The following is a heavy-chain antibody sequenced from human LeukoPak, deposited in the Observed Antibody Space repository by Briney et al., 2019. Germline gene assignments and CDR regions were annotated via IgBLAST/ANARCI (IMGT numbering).Heavy chain of an antibody. Sequence: GGSLRLSCVASGFTLDDYAMHWVRQAPGKGLEWVSLISWDGGSTYYADSVKGRFTISRDNSKNSLYLQMNSLRTEDTALYYCANGEDTAMVSGPGDYWGQGTLVTVSS. J-gene: IGHJ4*02. V-gene: IGHV3-43*01. CDR3: ANGEDTAMVSGPGDY. CDR1: GFTLDDYA. D-gene: IGHD5-18*01. CDR2: ISWDGGST.